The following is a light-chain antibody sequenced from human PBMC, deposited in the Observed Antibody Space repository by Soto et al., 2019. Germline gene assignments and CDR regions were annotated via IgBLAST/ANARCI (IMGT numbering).Light chain of an antibody. CDR1: HGISSY. V-gene: IGKV1-12*01. CDR2: AAS. J-gene: IGKJ1*01. CDR3: LQDASFPRT. Sequence: IQRTQSPSPLCASVGLRATIYCRASHGISSYLAWYQQKPGKAPKLLIYAASSLQSGVPSRFSGSGSGTDFTLTIPTLQPEDSATYYCLQDASFPRTFGQGTKVDIK.